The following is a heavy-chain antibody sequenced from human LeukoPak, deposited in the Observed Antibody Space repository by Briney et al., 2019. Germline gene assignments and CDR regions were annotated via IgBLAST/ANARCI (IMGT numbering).Heavy chain of an antibody. Sequence: GGSLRLSCAASGFTFSSYEMNWVRQAPGKGLEWVSYISSSGSTIYYADSVKGRFTISRDNAKSTLYLQMNSLRPEDTAMYYCAKERRGFYMDAWGTGTTVTISS. V-gene: IGHV3-48*03. CDR2: ISSSGSTI. J-gene: IGHJ6*03. CDR1: GFTFSSYE. CDR3: AKERRGFYMDA.